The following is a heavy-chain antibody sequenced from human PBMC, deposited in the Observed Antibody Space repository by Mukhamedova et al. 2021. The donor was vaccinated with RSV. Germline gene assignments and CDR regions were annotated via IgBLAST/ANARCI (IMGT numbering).Heavy chain of an antibody. Sequence: GLEWVSAIGGDGITHYAGSVKGRFTISRDDSKHTLYLQMNSLRAEDTALYYCAKDRESYNSVWYAFDVWGQGTMVTVSS. D-gene: IGHD3-16*01. CDR3: AKDRESYNSVWYAFDV. J-gene: IGHJ3*01. V-gene: IGHV3-23*01. CDR2: IGGDGIT.